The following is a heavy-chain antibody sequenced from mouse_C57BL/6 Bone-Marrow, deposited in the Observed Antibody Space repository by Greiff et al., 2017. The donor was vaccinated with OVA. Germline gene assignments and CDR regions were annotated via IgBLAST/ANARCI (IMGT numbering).Heavy chain of an antibody. Sequence: QVQLQQPGAELVKPGASVKLSCKASGYTFTSYWMHWVKQRPGQGLEWIGMIPPTSGSTNYNEKFKSNATLTVAKSSSTAYMQLSSLTSEDSAVYYCARGLRHFDYWGQGTTLTVSS. CDR3: ARGLRHFDY. CDR2: IPPTSGST. CDR1: GYTFTSYW. D-gene: IGHD3-1*01. J-gene: IGHJ2*01. V-gene: IGHV1-64*01.